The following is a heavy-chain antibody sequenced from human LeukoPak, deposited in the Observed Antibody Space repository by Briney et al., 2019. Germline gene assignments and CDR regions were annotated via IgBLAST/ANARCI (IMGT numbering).Heavy chain of an antibody. V-gene: IGHV3-30*18. D-gene: IGHD2-15*01. CDR1: GFTFSSYG. Sequence: GGSLRLSCAASGFTFSSYGMHWVRQAPGKGLEWVAVISYDGSNKYYAEFVKGRFTISRDNSKNTLYLQMNSLRAEDPALYYCAKDQSRPGDYCSGGSSYSGGHAFDIWGQGTMVTVSP. J-gene: IGHJ3*02. CDR3: AKDQSRPGDYCSGGSSYSGGHAFDI. CDR2: ISYDGSNK.